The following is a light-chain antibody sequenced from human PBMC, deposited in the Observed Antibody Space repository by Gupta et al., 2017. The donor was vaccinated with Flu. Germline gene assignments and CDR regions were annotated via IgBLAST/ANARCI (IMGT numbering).Light chain of an antibody. CDR2: KAS. CDR3: QQYDSYSLT. CDR1: QSLSSW. V-gene: IGKV1-5*03. J-gene: IGKJ4*01. Sequence: PSTLSAYVGDRVTITCRASQSLSSWLAWYQQKPGKAPNLLIYKASNLESGVPSRFSGSGSGTECTLTISSLQPDDFATYDCQQYDSYSLTFGGGTKVE.